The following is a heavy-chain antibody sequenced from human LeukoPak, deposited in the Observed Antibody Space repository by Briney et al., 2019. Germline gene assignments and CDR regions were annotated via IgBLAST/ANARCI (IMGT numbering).Heavy chain of an antibody. CDR2: ISGSGGST. D-gene: IGHD6-19*01. Sequence: GRSLRLSCAASGFTFSTYAMSWVRQAPGKGLEWVSTISGSGGSTHYADSVKGRFTISRDNSKNTLYLQMNSLRAGDTAVYYCAKGGSSGWSYYFDYWGQGTLVTVSS. CDR3: AKGGSSGWSYYFDY. CDR1: GFTFSTYA. V-gene: IGHV3-23*01. J-gene: IGHJ4*02.